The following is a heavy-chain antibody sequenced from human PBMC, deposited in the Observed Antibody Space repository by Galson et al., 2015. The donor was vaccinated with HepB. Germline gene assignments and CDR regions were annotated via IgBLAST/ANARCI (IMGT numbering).Heavy chain of an antibody. D-gene: IGHD3-3*02. CDR2: ISYDGSDK. CDR3: AGALAGGAFHI. CDR1: GFTFSRYV. V-gene: IGHV3-30*04. J-gene: IGHJ3*02. Sequence: SLRLSCAASGFTFSRYVMYWVRQAPGKGLEWVAVISYDGSDKYYADSVRGRFTISRDNSKNTLYVQMNSLRTEDTAVYYCAGALAGGAFHIWGQGTVVTVSS.